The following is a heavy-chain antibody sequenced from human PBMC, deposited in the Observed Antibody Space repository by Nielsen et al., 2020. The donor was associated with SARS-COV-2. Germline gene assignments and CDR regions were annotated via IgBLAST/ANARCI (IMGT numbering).Heavy chain of an antibody. CDR1: GLTFSSSA. J-gene: IGHJ6*02. CDR2: ISRSGDVT. CDR3: AREGPYCSGGSCYYYYGMDV. D-gene: IGHD2-15*01. V-gene: IGHV3-23*01. Sequence: GGSLRLSCAASGLTFSSSAMSWVRQAPGKGLEWVSTISRSGDVTYYADSVKGRFTVSRDNSKNTLYLQMNGLRVEDTAVYYCAREGPYCSGGSCYYYYGMDVWGQGTTVTVSS.